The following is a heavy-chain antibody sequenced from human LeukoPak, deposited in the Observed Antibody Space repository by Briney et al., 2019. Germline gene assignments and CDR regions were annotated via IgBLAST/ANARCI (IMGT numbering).Heavy chain of an antibody. CDR2: INHSGST. J-gene: IGHJ4*02. CDR3: ARGGVWGSYRPINYFDY. CDR1: GGSFSGYY. Sequence: PSETLSLICAVYGGSFSGYYWSWIRQPPGKGLEWIGEINHSGSTNYNPSLKSRVTISVDTSKNQFSLKLSSVTAADTAVYYCARGGVWGSYRPINYFDYWGQGTLVTVS. D-gene: IGHD3-16*02. V-gene: IGHV4-34*01.